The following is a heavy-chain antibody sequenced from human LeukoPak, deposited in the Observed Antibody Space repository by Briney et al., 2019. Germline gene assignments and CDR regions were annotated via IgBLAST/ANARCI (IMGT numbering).Heavy chain of an antibody. CDR3: ARLASSVFDY. V-gene: IGHV4-39*01. Sequence: SETLSLTCTVSGGSISSSSYSWGWIRQPPGKGLEWIGSIYYSGSTYYNPSLKSRVTISVDTSKNQFSLKLSSVTAADTAVYYCARLASSVFDYWGQGTLVTVSS. D-gene: IGHD6-19*01. J-gene: IGHJ4*02. CDR2: IYYSGST. CDR1: GGSISSSSYS.